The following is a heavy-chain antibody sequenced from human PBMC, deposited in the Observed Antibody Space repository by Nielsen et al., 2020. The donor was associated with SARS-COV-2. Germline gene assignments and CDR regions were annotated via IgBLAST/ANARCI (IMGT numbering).Heavy chain of an antibody. CDR2: INSDGSST. D-gene: IGHD2-15*01. CDR1: GFTFSSYW. J-gene: IGHJ4*01. Sequence: GESLKISCAASGFTFSSYWMHWVRQAPGKGLVWVSRINSDGSSTSYADSVKGRFTISRDNSKNTLYLQMNSLRAEDTAVYYCARDGGYCSGGSCYGVLDYWGHGTLVTVSS. CDR3: ARDGGYCSGGSCYGVLDY. V-gene: IGHV3-74*01.